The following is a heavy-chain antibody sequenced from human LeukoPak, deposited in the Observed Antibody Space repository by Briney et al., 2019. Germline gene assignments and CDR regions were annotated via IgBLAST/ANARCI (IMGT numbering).Heavy chain of an antibody. Sequence: SETLSLTCTVSGYSISSGYYWGWIRQPPGKGLEWIGSIYHSGSTYYNPSLKSRVTISVDTSKNQFSLKLSSVTAADTAVYYCARDGRLYYYDSSGHFDYWGQGTLVTVSS. CDR3: ARDGRLYYYDSSGHFDY. CDR2: IYHSGST. J-gene: IGHJ4*02. D-gene: IGHD3-22*01. V-gene: IGHV4-38-2*02. CDR1: GYSISSGYY.